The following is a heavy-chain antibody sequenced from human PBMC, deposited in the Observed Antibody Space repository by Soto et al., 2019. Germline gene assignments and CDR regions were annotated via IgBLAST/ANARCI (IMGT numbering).Heavy chain of an antibody. CDR1: GGSFSGYY. CDR3: ARLYPTSMRGQSTVTTRVRKSYFDY. CDR2: INHSGST. V-gene: IGHV4-34*01. Sequence: SETLSLTCAVYGGSFSGYYWSWIRQPPGKGLEWIGEINHSGSTNYNPSLKSRVTISVDTSKNQFALKLSSVTAADTAVYYCARLYPTSMRGQSTVTTRVRKSYFDYWGQGTLVTVAS. D-gene: IGHD4-4*01. J-gene: IGHJ4*02.